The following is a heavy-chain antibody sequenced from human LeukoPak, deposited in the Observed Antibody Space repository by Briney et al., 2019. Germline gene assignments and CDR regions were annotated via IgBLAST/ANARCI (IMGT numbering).Heavy chain of an antibody. CDR1: GYTFTGYY. CDR3: ARDVSTVWAFDI. J-gene: IGHJ3*02. CDR2: INPNSGGT. V-gene: IGHV1-2*02. D-gene: IGHD4-17*01. Sequence: ASVKVFCKASGYTFTGYYMHWVRQAPGQGLEGMGWINPNSGGTNYAQKFQGRVTMTRDTSIRTAHMELSRLRSDDTAVYYCARDVSTVWAFDIWGQGTMVTVSS.